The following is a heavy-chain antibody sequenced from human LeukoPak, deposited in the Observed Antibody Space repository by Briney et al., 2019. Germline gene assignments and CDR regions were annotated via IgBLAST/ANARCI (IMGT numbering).Heavy chain of an antibody. V-gene: IGHV1-18*01. CDR2: ISAYNGNT. Sequence: ASVKVSCKASGYTFTSHGSSWVRQAPGQGLAWMGWISAYNGNTNYAQKLQGRVTMTTDTSTSTAYMELRSLISDDTAVYYCARGVGYYGSGSYGYYYYMDVWGKGTTVTVAS. J-gene: IGHJ6*03. CDR1: GYTFTSHG. CDR3: ARGVGYYGSGSYGYYYYMDV. D-gene: IGHD3-10*01.